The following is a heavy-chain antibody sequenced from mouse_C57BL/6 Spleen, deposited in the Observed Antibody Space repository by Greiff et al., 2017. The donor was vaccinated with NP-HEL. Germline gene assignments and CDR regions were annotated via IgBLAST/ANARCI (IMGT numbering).Heavy chain of an antibody. J-gene: IGHJ3*01. CDR1: GFTFSSYG. V-gene: IGHV5-6*01. CDR2: ISSGGSYT. D-gene: IGHD2-1*01. Sequence: EVKLVESGGDLVKPGGSLKLSCAASGFTFSSYGMSWVRQTPDKRLEWVATISSGGSYTYYPDSVKGRFTISRDNAKNTLYLQMSSLKSEDTAMYYCARHAPYGNFAWFAYWGQGTLVTVSA. CDR3: ARHAPYGNFAWFAY.